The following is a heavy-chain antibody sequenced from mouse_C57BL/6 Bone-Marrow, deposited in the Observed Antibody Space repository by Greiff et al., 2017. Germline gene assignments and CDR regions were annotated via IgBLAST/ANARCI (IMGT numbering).Heavy chain of an antibody. V-gene: IGHV1-74*01. Sequence: QVQLQQSGAELVKPGASVKVSCKASGYTFTSYCMHWVKQRPGQGLEWIGRIHPSDGDTNYNQKFKGKDTLTVDKSSSTAYMPLSSLTSEDSAVYSGAIEVPYYDGNCYDWFAYWGKGTLVTVSA. CDR1: GYTFTSYC. CDR3: AIEVPYYDGNCYDWFAY. J-gene: IGHJ3*01. D-gene: IGHD1-1*01. CDR2: IHPSDGDT.